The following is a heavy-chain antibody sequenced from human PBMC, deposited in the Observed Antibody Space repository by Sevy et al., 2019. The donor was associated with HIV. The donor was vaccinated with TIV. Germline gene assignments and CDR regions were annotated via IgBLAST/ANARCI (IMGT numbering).Heavy chain of an antibody. CDR2: INPNSGGT. CDR1: GYTFTGYY. Sequence: ASVKVSCKASGYTFTGYYMHWVRQAPGQGLEWMGRINPNSGGTNYAQKFQGRVTMTRDTSISTAYMELSRLRSDDTAVYYWARERAAAGTYYYYYGMDVWGQGTTVTVSS. J-gene: IGHJ6*02. V-gene: IGHV1-2*06. CDR3: ARERAAAGTYYYYYGMDV. D-gene: IGHD6-13*01.